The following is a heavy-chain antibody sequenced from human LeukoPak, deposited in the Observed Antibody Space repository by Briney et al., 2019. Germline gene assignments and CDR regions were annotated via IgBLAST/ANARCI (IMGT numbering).Heavy chain of an antibody. D-gene: IGHD3-16*01. Sequence: SVKVSCKASGGTFSSYASSWVRQAPGQGLEWMGGLIPIFGTANYAQKFQGRVTITADESTSTAYMELSSLRSEDTAVYYCARSGGHYDYVWGTLDYWGQGTLVTVSS. J-gene: IGHJ4*02. CDR2: LIPIFGTA. CDR1: GGTFSSYA. CDR3: ARSGGHYDYVWGTLDY. V-gene: IGHV1-69*13.